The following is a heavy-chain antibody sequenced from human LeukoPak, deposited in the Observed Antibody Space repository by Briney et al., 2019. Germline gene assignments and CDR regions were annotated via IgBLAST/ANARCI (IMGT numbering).Heavy chain of an antibody. D-gene: IGHD3-22*01. CDR2: ISGSGGST. CDR3: GKDPYIDSSGYPPGN. CDR1: GFTFSSYA. V-gene: IGHV3-23*01. J-gene: IGHJ4*02. Sequence: GGSLRLSCAASGFTFSSYAMSWVRQAPGKGLEWVSAISGSGGSTYYADSVKGRFTISRDNSKNTLYLQMNSLRAEDTAVYYWGKDPYIDSSGYPPGNWGQGTLVTVSS.